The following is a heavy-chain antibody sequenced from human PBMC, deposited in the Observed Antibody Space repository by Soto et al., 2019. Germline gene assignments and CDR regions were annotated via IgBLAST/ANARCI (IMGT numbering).Heavy chain of an antibody. CDR2: IYYTGRT. Sequence: SETLSLTCTFSGGSVSSDSHYWDWIRQSPGKGLESIGTIYYTGRTYNNPSLKNRVTISVDTSMNQFSLTLSSVTAADTAMYYCASRVSGWPFDSWGQGTLVTVSS. CDR3: ASRVSGWPFDS. V-gene: IGHV4-39*01. CDR1: GGSVSSDSHY. D-gene: IGHD6-19*01. J-gene: IGHJ4*02.